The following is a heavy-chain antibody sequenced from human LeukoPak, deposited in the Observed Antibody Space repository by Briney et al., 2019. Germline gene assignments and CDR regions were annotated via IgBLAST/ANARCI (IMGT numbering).Heavy chain of an antibody. CDR2: IYTSGST. Sequence: PSETLSLTCTVSGGSISSYYWGWIRQPAGKGLEWIGRIYTSGSTNYNPSLKSRVTMSVDTSKNQFSLKLSSVTAADTAVYYCARDLAYGSGMGYFDYWGQGTLVTVSS. J-gene: IGHJ4*02. D-gene: IGHD3-10*01. CDR3: ARDLAYGSGMGYFDY. V-gene: IGHV4-4*07. CDR1: GGSISSYY.